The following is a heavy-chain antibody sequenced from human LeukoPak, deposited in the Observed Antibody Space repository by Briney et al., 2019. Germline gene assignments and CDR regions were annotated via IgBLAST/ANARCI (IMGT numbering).Heavy chain of an antibody. CDR1: GYSFTSYW. V-gene: IGHV5-51*01. Sequence: GESLKISCKGSGYSFTSYWIGWVRQMPGKGLEWMGIIYPGDSDTRYSPSLQGQVTISADKSISTAYLQWSSLKASDTAMYYCARQEDWNSSGYYFDYWGQGTLVTVSS. D-gene: IGHD3-22*01. J-gene: IGHJ4*02. CDR3: ARQEDWNSSGYYFDY. CDR2: IYPGDSDT.